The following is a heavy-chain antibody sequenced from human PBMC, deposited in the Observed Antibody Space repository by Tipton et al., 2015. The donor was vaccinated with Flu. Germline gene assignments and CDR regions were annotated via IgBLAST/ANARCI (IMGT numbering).Heavy chain of an antibody. V-gene: IGHV4-39*07. CDR3: ARDYLLGDLSFFDN. J-gene: IGHJ4*02. CDR2: IYHSGST. D-gene: IGHD3-16*02. CDR1: GGSINRSHYY. Sequence: TLSLTCTVSGGSINRSHYYWGWIRQPPGKGLEWIGSIYHSGSTFYHPSLKGRVTISVDTSKNQFSLKLSSVTAADTAVYYCARDYLLGDLSFFDNWGQGTLVTVSS.